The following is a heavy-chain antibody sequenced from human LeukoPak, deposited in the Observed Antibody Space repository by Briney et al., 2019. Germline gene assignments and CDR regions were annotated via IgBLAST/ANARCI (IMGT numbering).Heavy chain of an antibody. Sequence: ASVKVSCKASGYTFTSYGISWVRQAPGQGLEWMGWISAYNGNTNYAQKLQGRVTMTTDTSTSTAYMELSRLRSDDTAVYYCARELFDYGDYYYYMDVWGKGTTVTVSS. CDR3: ARELFDYGDYYYYMDV. V-gene: IGHV1-18*01. D-gene: IGHD4-17*01. CDR1: GYTFTSYG. CDR2: ISAYNGNT. J-gene: IGHJ6*03.